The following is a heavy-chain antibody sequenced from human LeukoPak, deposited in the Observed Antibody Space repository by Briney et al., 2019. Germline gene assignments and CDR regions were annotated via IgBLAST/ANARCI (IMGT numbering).Heavy chain of an antibody. CDR1: GFTFSSYD. V-gene: IGHV3-30*18. D-gene: IGHD6-13*01. J-gene: IGHJ6*02. Sequence: GRSLRLSCAASGFTFSSYDMHWVRQAPGKGLEWVAVISYDGSNKYYADSVKGRFTISRDNSKNTLYLQMNSLRAEDTAVYYCAKGPHFVEGIAAAGTHRGMDVWGQGTTVTVSS. CDR3: AKGPHFVEGIAAAGTHRGMDV. CDR2: ISYDGSNK.